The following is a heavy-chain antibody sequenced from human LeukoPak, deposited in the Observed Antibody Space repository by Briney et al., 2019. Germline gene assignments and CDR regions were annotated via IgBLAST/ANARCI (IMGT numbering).Heavy chain of an antibody. CDR1: GGSISSSSYY. CDR2: IYYSGST. J-gene: IGHJ4*02. D-gene: IGHD4-23*01. CDR3: ARVGHYGGNPFDY. Sequence: PSETLSLTCTVSGGSISSSSYYWGWIRQPPGKGLEWIGSIYYSGSTYYNPSLKSRVTVSVERSKNQFSLKLSSVTAADTALYYCARVGHYGGNPFDYWGQGTLVTVSS. V-gene: IGHV4-39*07.